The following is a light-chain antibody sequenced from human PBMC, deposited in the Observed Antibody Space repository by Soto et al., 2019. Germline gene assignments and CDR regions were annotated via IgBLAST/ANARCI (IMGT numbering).Light chain of an antibody. CDR2: GAS. J-gene: IGKJ5*01. CDR1: QSVTSRY. CDR3: QQYGSSIT. V-gene: IGKV3-20*01. Sequence: ESIFTQSPGTLSLSPGERATLSCRASQSVTSRYLAWCQQKPGQVPRLLIYGASSRATGIPDRFSGSGSGTDFTLTINRLEPEDFAVYYCQQYGSSITFGQGTRLEIK.